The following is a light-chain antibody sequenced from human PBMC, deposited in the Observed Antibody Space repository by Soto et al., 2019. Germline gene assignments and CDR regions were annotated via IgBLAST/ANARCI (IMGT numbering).Light chain of an antibody. Sequence: QSALTQPASVSGSPGQSITITCTGTSSDVGGYAYVSWYQQYPGKAPKLVISEVSNRPSGISHRFSGSRSGNTASLTISGLQAEDEADYYCSSYTDNTTLVFGGGTKVTVL. V-gene: IGLV2-14*01. CDR1: SSDVGGYAY. CDR3: SSYTDNTTLV. CDR2: EVS. J-gene: IGLJ2*01.